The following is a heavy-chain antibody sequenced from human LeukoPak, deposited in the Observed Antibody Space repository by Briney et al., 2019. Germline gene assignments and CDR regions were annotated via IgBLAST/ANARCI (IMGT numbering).Heavy chain of an antibody. CDR2: IYPGDSDT. CDR1: GYSFTSYW. CDR3: ARHSYDSSGYYSPSFDY. Sequence: GESLKISCQGSGYSFTSYWIGWVRQMPGKGLEWMGIIYPGDSDTRYSPSFQGQVAISADKSISTAYLQWSSLKASDTAMYYCARHSYDSSGYYSPSFDYWGQGTLVTVSS. V-gene: IGHV5-51*01. D-gene: IGHD3-22*01. J-gene: IGHJ4*02.